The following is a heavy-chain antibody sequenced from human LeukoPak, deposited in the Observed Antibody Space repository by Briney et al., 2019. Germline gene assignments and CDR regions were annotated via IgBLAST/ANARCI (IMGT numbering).Heavy chain of an antibody. V-gene: IGHV1-8*02. CDR3: ARNLRSSTSCYVY. Sequence: ASVKVSCKASGYTFTGYYMHWVRQATGQGLEWMGWMNPNSGNTGYAQKFQGRVTMTRNTSISTAYMELSSLRSEDTAVYYCARNLRSSTSCYVYWGQGTLVTVSS. CDR1: GYTFTGYY. D-gene: IGHD2-2*01. CDR2: MNPNSGNT. J-gene: IGHJ4*02.